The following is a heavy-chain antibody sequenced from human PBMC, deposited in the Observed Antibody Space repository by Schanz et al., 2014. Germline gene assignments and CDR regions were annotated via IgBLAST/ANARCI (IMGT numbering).Heavy chain of an antibody. V-gene: IGHV3-66*01. Sequence: EVRLVESGGGVVQPGRSLRLSCEASGFTFSNYGMHWVRQAPGKGLECVSIIYSDGSTYYVDSVKGRFIISRDNSKNTVYLQMNSLRAEDTAVYYCARDPGGTKTHGLWGQGTLVTVSS. J-gene: IGHJ4*02. CDR1: GFTFSNYG. CDR2: IYSDGST. D-gene: IGHD2-15*01. CDR3: ARDPGGTKTHGL.